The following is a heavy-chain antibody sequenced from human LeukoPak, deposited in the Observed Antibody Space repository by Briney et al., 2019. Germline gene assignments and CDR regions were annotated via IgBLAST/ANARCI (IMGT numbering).Heavy chain of an antibody. CDR1: GFTFSSYW. Sequence: GGSLRLSCAASGFTFSSYWMSWVRQAPGKGLEWVANIKQDGSEKYYVDSVKGRFTISRDNAKNSLYLQMNSLRAEDTALYYCAKDDSYDILTGYYGWFDPWGQGTLVTVSS. CDR3: AKDDSYDILTGYYGWFDP. CDR2: IKQDGSEK. V-gene: IGHV3-7*03. J-gene: IGHJ5*02. D-gene: IGHD3-9*01.